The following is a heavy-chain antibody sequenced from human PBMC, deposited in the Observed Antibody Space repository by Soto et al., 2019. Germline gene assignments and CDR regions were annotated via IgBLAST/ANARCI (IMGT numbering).Heavy chain of an antibody. V-gene: IGHV3-74*01. Sequence: GGSLRLSCAAAGFTFSSYWMHWVRQAPGKGLVWVSRINSDGSSTSYADSVKGRFTISRDNAKNTLYLQMNSLRAEDTAVSYCARDLIAAAYFDYWGQGTLVTVSS. CDR3: ARDLIAAAYFDY. D-gene: IGHD6-13*01. CDR1: GFTFSSYW. J-gene: IGHJ4*02. CDR2: INSDGSST.